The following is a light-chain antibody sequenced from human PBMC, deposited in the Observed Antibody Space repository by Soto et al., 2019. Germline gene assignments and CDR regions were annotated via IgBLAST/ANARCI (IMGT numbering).Light chain of an antibody. V-gene: IGKV1-5*03. CDR3: QQYKSYFWT. J-gene: IGKJ1*01. Sequence: DIQMTQSPSTLSASVGDRVTITCRASQTFGRWLAWFQQKPGKAPKLLIYEASNLQSGVPSRFSGSGSGTKFTLTISSLQPDDFETYYCQQYKSYFWTFGQRTKVDI. CDR2: EAS. CDR1: QTFGRW.